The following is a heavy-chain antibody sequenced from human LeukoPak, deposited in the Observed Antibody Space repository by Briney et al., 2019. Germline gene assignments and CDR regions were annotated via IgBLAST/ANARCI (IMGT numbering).Heavy chain of an antibody. J-gene: IGHJ4*02. D-gene: IGHD3-10*01. Sequence: SGGSLRLSCAASGFTFSSYGMHWVRQAPGKGLEWVAVISYDGSNKYYADSVKGRFTISRDNSKNTLYLQMNSLRAEDTAVYYCANLGGHTSYLYGSGSYNPDPFDYWGQGTLVTVSS. CDR3: ANLGGHTSYLYGSGSYNPDPFDY. V-gene: IGHV3-30*18. CDR1: GFTFSSYG. CDR2: ISYDGSNK.